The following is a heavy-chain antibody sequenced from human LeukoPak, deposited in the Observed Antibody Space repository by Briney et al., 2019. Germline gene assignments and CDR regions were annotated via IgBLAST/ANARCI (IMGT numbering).Heavy chain of an antibody. CDR3: ARCNAMNYLFDY. CDR1: GFTFSSYS. V-gene: IGHV3-21*01. D-gene: IGHD1-7*01. CDR2: ISSSSSYI. J-gene: IGHJ4*02. Sequence: GGSLRLSCAASGFTFSSYSMNWVRQAPGKGLEWVSSISSSSSYIYYADSVKGRFTISRDNAKNSLYLQMNSLGAEDTAVYYCARCNAMNYLFDYWGQGTLVTVSS.